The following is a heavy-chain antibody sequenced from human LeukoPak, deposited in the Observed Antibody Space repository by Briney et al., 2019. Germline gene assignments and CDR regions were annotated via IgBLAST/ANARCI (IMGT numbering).Heavy chain of an antibody. D-gene: IGHD3-10*01. CDR1: GGTFSSYA. V-gene: IGHV1-69*04. Sequence: GASVKVSCKASGGTFSSYAISWVRQAPGQGLEWMGRIIPILGIANYAQKLQGRVTMTTDTSTSTAYMELRSLRSDDTAVYYCARVPDYGSGSYYEDYWGQGTLVTVSS. CDR3: ARVPDYGSGSYYEDY. CDR2: IIPILGIA. J-gene: IGHJ4*02.